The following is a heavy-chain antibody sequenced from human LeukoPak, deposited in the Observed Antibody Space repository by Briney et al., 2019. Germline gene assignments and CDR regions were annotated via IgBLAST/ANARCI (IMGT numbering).Heavy chain of an antibody. V-gene: IGHV3-7*03. J-gene: IGHJ4*02. CDR2: IKQDGSEK. CDR1: GFTFSNYW. CDR3: GGVDY. Sequence: PGGSLRLSCTASGFTFSNYWMSWVRQAPGKGLEWVANIKQDGSEKYYVDSVKGRFTISRDNAKNSLYLQMNSLRAEDTAVYYCGGVDYWGQGTLVTVSS.